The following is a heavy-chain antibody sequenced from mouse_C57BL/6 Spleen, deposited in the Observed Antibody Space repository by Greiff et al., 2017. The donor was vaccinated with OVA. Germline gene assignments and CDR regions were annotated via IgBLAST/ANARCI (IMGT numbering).Heavy chain of an antibody. CDR3: ARDNYGYAMDY. Sequence: EVQVVESGPGLVKPSQSLSLTCSVTGYSITSGYYWNWIRQFPGNKLEWMGYISYDGSNNYNPSLKNRISITRDTSKNQFFLKLNSVTTEDTATYYCARDNYGYAMDYWGQGTSVTVSS. CDR2: ISYDGSN. V-gene: IGHV3-6*01. J-gene: IGHJ4*01. D-gene: IGHD2-4*01. CDR1: GYSITSGYY.